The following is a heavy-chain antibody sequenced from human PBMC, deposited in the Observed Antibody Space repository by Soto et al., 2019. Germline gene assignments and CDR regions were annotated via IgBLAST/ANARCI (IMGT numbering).Heavy chain of an antibody. Sequence: LSLTCTVSGGSTSSSSYYWGWIRQPPGKGLEWIGSIYYSGSTYYNPSLKSRVTISVDTSKNQFSLKLSSVTAADTAVYYCARTGVGYYGMDVWGQGTTVTVSS. CDR1: GGSTSSSSYY. V-gene: IGHV4-39*01. D-gene: IGHD2-8*01. J-gene: IGHJ6*02. CDR3: ARTGVGYYGMDV. CDR2: IYYSGST.